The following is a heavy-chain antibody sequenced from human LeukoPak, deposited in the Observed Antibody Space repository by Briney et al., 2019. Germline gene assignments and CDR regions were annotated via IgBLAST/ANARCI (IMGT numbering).Heavy chain of an antibody. CDR1: GYTFTSYY. D-gene: IGHD5-18*01. Sequence: ASVKVSCKASGYTFTSYYVHWVRQAPGQGLEWMGIINPSSGSTSYAQKFQGRVTMTRDTSTSTVYMELSSLRSEDTAVYYCARGTVDTAMVPTGNYYYYYMDVWGKGTTVTISS. J-gene: IGHJ6*03. CDR2: INPSSGST. CDR3: ARGTVDTAMVPTGNYYYYYMDV. V-gene: IGHV1-46*01.